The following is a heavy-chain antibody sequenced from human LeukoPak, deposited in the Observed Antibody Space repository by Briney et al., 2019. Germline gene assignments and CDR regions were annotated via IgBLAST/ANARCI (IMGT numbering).Heavy chain of an antibody. J-gene: IGHJ4*02. D-gene: IGHD2-2*01. CDR1: GFTFSSYS. Sequence: GGSLRLSCAASGFTFSSYSMNWVRQAPGKGLEWVSSISSSSSYIYYADSVKGRFTISRDNAKNSLYLQMNSLRAEDTAVYYCARAAQGYCSSTSCYGPDYWGQGTLVTVSS. V-gene: IGHV3-21*01. CDR3: ARAAQGYCSSTSCYGPDY. CDR2: ISSSSSYI.